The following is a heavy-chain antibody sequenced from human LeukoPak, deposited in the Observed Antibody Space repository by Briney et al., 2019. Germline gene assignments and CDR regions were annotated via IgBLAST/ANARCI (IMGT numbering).Heavy chain of an antibody. CDR1: GFPFSSYL. V-gene: IGHV3-74*01. CDR2: INIDGSNT. CDR3: ARSLGGAYDY. J-gene: IGHJ4*02. Sequence: PGGSLRLSGAASGFPFSSYLMHWVRQAPGKGLVWVSRINIDGSNTNYADSVKGRFTISRDNAKNTLYLQMDSLRAEDTAVYYCARSLGGAYDYWGQGTLVTVSS. D-gene: IGHD1-26*01.